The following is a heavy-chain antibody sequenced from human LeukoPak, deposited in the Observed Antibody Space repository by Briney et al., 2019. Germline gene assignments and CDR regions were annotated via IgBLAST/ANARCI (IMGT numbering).Heavy chain of an antibody. CDR2: IYYSGST. V-gene: IGHV4-31*03. Sequence: SETLSLTCTVSGGAIRSGGYYWSWIRQHPGKGLEWIGYIYYSGSTYYNPSLKSRVTISVDTSKNQFSLKLSSVTAADTAVYYCATGVNYASTSDYWGQGTLVTVSS. D-gene: IGHD3-22*01. CDR3: ATGVNYASTSDY. CDR1: GGAIRSGGYY. J-gene: IGHJ4*02.